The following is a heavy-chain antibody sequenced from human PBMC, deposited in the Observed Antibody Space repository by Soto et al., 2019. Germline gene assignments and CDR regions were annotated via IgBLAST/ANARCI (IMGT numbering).Heavy chain of an antibody. J-gene: IGHJ6*03. V-gene: IGHV1-69*13. CDR2: IIPIFGTA. D-gene: IGHD3-3*01. CDR1: GGTFSSYA. CDR3: ARASLQGITIFGVVIIASSFYMDV. Sequence: SVKVSCKACGGTFSSYAISSLRHAPGQGREWMGGIIPIFGTANYAQKFQGRVTITADESTITSYMEPSSLRSDDTAVYYCARASLQGITIFGVVIIASSFYMDVWGKGTTVPVSS.